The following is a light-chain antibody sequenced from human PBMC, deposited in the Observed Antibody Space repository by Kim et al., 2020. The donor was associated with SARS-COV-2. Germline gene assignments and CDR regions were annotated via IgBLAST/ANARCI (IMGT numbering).Light chain of an antibody. CDR3: QQYGSSPLYS. V-gene: IGKV3-20*01. Sequence: EVVLTQSPGTLSFSPGERVTLSCRASQTVSSTYLAWYQQKPGQAPRLLISGASNRATGIPDRFSASGSGTDFTLTISRLEPEDFAVYYCQQYGSSPLYSFGQGTKLEI. CDR1: QTVSSTY. CDR2: GAS. J-gene: IGKJ2*03.